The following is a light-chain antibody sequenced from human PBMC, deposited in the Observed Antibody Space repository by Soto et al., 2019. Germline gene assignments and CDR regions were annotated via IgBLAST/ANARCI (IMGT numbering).Light chain of an antibody. Sequence: QSALTQPRSVSGSPGQSVTVSCTGTSSDVGGYISVSRYQQHPGKAPKLMIYDVTKRPSGVPDRFSGSKSGNTASLTISGLQAEDEADYYCCSYAGSYTWVFGGGTKVTVL. CDR2: DVT. V-gene: IGLV2-11*01. CDR3: CSYAGSYTWV. J-gene: IGLJ3*02. CDR1: SSDVGGYIS.